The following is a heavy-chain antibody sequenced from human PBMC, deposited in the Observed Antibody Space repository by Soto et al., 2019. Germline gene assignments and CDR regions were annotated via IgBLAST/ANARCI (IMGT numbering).Heavy chain of an antibody. V-gene: IGHV1-18*01. Sequence: QVQLVQSGAEVKKPGASVKVSCKASGYTFTSYHITWVRQAPGQGLEWMGWISAYNGNTNYAQKLQGRVTMTPDTSTSRAYMEPRSLRSDDAAVYYCARDSPPPREWGQGPLVTVSS. J-gene: IGHJ4*02. CDR3: ARDSPPPRE. CDR1: GYTFTSYH. CDR2: ISAYNGNT.